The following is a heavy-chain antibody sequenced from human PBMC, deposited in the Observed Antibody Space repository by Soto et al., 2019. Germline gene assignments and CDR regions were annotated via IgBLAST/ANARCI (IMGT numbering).Heavy chain of an antibody. V-gene: IGHV3-7*01. J-gene: IGHJ6*03. Sequence: GGSLRLSCAASGFTLSNYWMTWVRQAPGKGLEWVANIKQDGSEKYYVDSVRGRFTISRDNAKNSLFLQMNSLRAEDTAMYYCARGDYDFWSGYSYYMFVWGKGTTVTVSS. CDR1: GFTLSNYW. CDR3: ARGDYDFWSGYSYYMFV. CDR2: IKQDGSEK. D-gene: IGHD3-3*01.